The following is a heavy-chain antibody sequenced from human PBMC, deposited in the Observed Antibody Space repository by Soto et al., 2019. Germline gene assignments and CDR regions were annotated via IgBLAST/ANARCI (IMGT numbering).Heavy chain of an antibody. CDR3: TSGRGGSAYVPGAY. V-gene: IGHV3-15*07. Sequence: EVQLVESGGGLVKPGGSLRLSCAASGFSFTSAWMNWVRQIPGKGLEWVGRIKTNIDGGATDYSAPVKGRFTISRDDSKDTLYLQMISLKPEDTAVYYCTSGRGGSAYVPGAYWGQGALVTVSS. CDR2: IKTNIDGGAT. CDR1: GFSFTSAW. D-gene: IGHD5-12*01. J-gene: IGHJ4*02.